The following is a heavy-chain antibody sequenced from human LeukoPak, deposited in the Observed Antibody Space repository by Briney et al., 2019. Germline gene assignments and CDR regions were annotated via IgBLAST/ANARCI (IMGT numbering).Heavy chain of an antibody. Sequence: GGSLRLSCAASGFTFSSYGMHWVRQAPGKGLEWVAFIRYDGSNKYYADSVKGRFTISRDNSKNTLYLQMNSLRAEDTAVYYCAKGAPGYYDFWSGYSIDYWAREPWSPSPQ. CDR3: AKGAPGYYDFWSGYSIDY. V-gene: IGHV3-30*02. CDR2: IRYDGSNK. J-gene: IGHJ4*02. D-gene: IGHD3-3*01. CDR1: GFTFSSYG.